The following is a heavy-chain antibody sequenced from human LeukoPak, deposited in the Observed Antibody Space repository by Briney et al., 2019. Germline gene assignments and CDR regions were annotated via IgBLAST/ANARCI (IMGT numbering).Heavy chain of an antibody. CDR2: IKQDGSEK. J-gene: IGHJ4*02. CDR1: RFTFSSYW. D-gene: IGHD5-12*01. CDR3: ARARGGYDFDY. Sequence: GGSLRLSCAASRFTFSSYWMSWVRQAPGKGLEWVANIKQDGSEKYYVDSVKGRFTISSDNAKNSLYLQLNSLRAEDTAVYYCARARGGYDFDYWGQGTLVTVSS. V-gene: IGHV3-7*03.